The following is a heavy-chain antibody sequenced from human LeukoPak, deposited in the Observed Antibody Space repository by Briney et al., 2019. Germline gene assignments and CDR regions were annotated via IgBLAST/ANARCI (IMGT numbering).Heavy chain of an antibody. CDR1: GASISSYY. CDR3: ARDGYCSGGSCYTYTPYYYYYMDV. D-gene: IGHD2-15*01. V-gene: IGHV4-4*07. CDR2: IYSSGSI. J-gene: IGHJ6*03. Sequence: SETLSLTCTVSGASISSYYWSWIRQPAGKGLEWIGRIYSSGSITYNPSLKSRVTISVDKSKNQFSLKLSSVTAADRAVYYCARDGYCSGGSCYTYTPYYYYYMDVWGKGTTVTVSS.